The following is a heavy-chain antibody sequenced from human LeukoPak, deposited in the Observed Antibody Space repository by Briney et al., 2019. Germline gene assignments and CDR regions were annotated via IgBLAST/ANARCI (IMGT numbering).Heavy chain of an antibody. CDR2: IYSSGST. CDR3: ARHGGITIFGPDPPYYFDY. J-gene: IGHJ4*02. V-gene: IGHV4-39*01. Sequence: SETLSLTCTVSGGSISSSSYYWGWIRQPPGKGLEWIGSIYSSGSTYYNPSLKSRVTISVDTSKNQFSPKLSSVTAADTAVYYCARHGGITIFGPDPPYYFDYWGQGTLVTVSS. D-gene: IGHD3-3*01. CDR1: GGSISSSSYY.